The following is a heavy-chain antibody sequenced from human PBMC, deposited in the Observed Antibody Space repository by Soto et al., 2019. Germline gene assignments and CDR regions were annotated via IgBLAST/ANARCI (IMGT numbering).Heavy chain of an antibody. D-gene: IGHD5-12*01. CDR1: GYTFTSYG. V-gene: IGHV1-18*01. CDR3: ARDRPYMVATSGRNFDY. Sequence: EASVKVSCKASGYTFTSYGISWVRQAPGQGLEWMGWISAYNGNTNYAQRLQGRVTMTTDTSTSTAYMELRGLRSDDTAVYYCARDRPYMVATSGRNFDYWGQGTLVTV. J-gene: IGHJ4*02. CDR2: ISAYNGNT.